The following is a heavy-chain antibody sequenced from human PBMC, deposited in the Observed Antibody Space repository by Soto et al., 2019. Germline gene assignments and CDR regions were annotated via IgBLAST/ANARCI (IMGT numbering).Heavy chain of an antibody. V-gene: IGHV4-30-2*05. D-gene: IGHD3-22*01. CDR2: IYYSGST. Sequence: SETLSLTCAVSGGSISSGGYSWSWIRQPPGKGLEWIGYIYYSGSTYYNPSLKSRVTISVDTSKNQFSLKLSSVTAADTAVYYCARVYYDSSGYFDYWGQGTLVTVSS. CDR3: ARVYYDSSGYFDY. CDR1: GGSISSGGYS. J-gene: IGHJ4*02.